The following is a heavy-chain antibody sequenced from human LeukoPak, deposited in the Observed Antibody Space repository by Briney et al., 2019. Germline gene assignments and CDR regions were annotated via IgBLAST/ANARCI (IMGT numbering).Heavy chain of an antibody. CDR2: ISNDGGNK. V-gene: IGHV3-30-3*01. J-gene: IGHJ3*02. CDR1: GMMSGNHG. Sequence: PGGSLRLSCKASGMMSGNHGLHWVRQAPGKGLEWVAVISNDGGNKYYADSVKGRFTISRDNSKKNLYLQMNSLRVEDTAVYYCATDGGAGSGISFDAFDIWGQGTMVTVSS. CDR3: ATDGGAGSGISFDAFDI. D-gene: IGHD3-10*01.